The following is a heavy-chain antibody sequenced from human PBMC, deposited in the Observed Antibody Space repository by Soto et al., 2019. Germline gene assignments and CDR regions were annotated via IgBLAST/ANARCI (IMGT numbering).Heavy chain of an antibody. J-gene: IGHJ6*02. D-gene: IGHD3-10*01. V-gene: IGHV1-46*01. CDR1: VYTFTSYY. CDR2: INPSGGST. CDR3: ARGGDMVRGVMYYYYGMDV. Sequence: ASVKVSCKASVYTFTSYYMHWVRQAPGQGLEWMGIINPSGGSTSYAQKFQGRVTMTRDTSTSTVYMELSSLRSEDTAVYYCARGGDMVRGVMYYYYGMDVWGQGTTVTVSS.